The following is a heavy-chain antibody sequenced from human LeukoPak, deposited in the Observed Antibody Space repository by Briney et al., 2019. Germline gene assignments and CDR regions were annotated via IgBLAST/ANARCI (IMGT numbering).Heavy chain of an antibody. CDR3: ARFVGRRSSGYYLY. V-gene: IGHV4-59*01. CDR2: IYYSGST. CDR1: GDSIRRYY. Sequence: SETLSLTCTVSGDSIRRYYWSWIRESPGEGVEWIGYIYYSGSTNYNPSLKSRVTISVDTSKKQFSLKLTSVTAADTAVYYCARFVGRRSSGYYLYWGQGTLVTVSS. J-gene: IGHJ4*02. D-gene: IGHD6-19*01.